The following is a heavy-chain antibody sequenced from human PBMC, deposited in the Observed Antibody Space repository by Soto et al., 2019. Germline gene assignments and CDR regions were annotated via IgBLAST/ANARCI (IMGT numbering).Heavy chain of an antibody. D-gene: IGHD5-12*01. V-gene: IGHV3-7*01. CDR1: GFTFSSYW. CDR3: ARASGYSGYRFDY. Sequence: LRLSCAASGFTFSSYWMSWVRQAPGKGLEWVANIKQDGSEKYYVDSVKGRFTISRDNAKNSLYLQMNSLRAEDTAVYYCARASGYSGYRFDYWGQGTLVTVSS. CDR2: IKQDGSEK. J-gene: IGHJ4*02.